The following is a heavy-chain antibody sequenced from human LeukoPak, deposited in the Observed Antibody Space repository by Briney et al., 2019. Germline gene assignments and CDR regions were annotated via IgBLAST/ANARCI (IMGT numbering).Heavy chain of an antibody. Sequence: SETLSLTCTVSGYSISSGYYWGWIRQPPGRGLEWIGSIYHSGTTYYNPSLKSRVTISVDTSKNQFSLQLSSVTATDTAVYYCARTYYGDNWFDPWGQGTLVTVSS. CDR1: GYSISSGYY. CDR2: IYHSGTT. D-gene: IGHD3-10*01. V-gene: IGHV4-38-2*02. J-gene: IGHJ5*02. CDR3: ARTYYGDNWFDP.